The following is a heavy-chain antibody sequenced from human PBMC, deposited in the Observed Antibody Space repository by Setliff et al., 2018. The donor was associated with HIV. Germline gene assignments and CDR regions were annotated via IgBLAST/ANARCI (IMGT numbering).Heavy chain of an antibody. Sequence: SETLSLTCTVSGGSISSYYWSWIRQPPGKGLEWIGYIYYSGSTYYNPSLKGRVTISVDTSKNQFSLKLTSLTAADTAVYYCARIDGEAADTNYWGQGTLVTVSS. V-gene: IGHV4-59*08. CDR3: ARIDGEAADTNY. D-gene: IGHD6-13*01. CDR2: IYYSGST. J-gene: IGHJ4*02. CDR1: GGSISSYY.